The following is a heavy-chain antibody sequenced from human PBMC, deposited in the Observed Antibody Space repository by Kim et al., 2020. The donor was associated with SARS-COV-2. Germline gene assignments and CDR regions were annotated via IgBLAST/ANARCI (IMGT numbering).Heavy chain of an antibody. CDR1: GGTFSSYA. J-gene: IGHJ4*02. CDR2: IIPIFGTA. CDR3: SRDGPGGSSGLY. Sequence: SVKVSCKASGGTFSSYAISWVRQAPGQGLEWMGGIIPIFGTANYAQKFQGRVTITADESTSTAYMELSSLRSEDTAVYYCSRDGPGGSSGLYWGQGTLVTVSS. V-gene: IGHV1-69*13. D-gene: IGHD6-19*01.